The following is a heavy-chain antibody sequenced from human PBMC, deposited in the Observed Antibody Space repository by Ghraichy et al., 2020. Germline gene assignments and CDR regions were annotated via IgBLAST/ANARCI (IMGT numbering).Heavy chain of an antibody. CDR1: GAPISSGTNY. V-gene: IGHV4-31*03. D-gene: IGHD3-22*01. Sequence: SETLSLTCCVSGAPISSGTNYWTWIRQYPGKALEWIGYIHDTGSTYYNPSLKSRVTISLGPSQKQFSLKLSSVSAADTAIYYCARDTSGYWYYWGQGTLVTVSS. J-gene: IGHJ4*02. CDR3: ARDTSGYWYY. CDR2: IHDTGST.